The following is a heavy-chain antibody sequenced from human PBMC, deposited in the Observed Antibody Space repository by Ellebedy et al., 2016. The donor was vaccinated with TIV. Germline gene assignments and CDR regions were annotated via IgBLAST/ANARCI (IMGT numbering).Heavy chain of an antibody. J-gene: IGHJ5*02. V-gene: IGHV1-2*02. CDR3: ARVTYDIFPTHPESVGWFDP. Sequence: AASVKVSCKASGYTFTDYYMHWVRQAPGQGLEWMGWINPNSGATKYAQIFQGRVTMTRATSINTAYMGLSRLTSDDTAIYYCARVTYDIFPTHPESVGWFDPWGQGTLVTVSS. CDR1: GYTFTDYY. CDR2: INPNSGAT. D-gene: IGHD3-9*01.